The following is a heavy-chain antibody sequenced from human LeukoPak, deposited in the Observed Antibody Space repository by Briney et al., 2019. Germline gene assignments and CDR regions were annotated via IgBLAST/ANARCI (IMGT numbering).Heavy chain of an antibody. J-gene: IGHJ6*03. CDR3: ARXIXEGYSYGWFYYMDV. CDR1: GGSISSYY. D-gene: IGHD5-18*01. Sequence: SETLSLTCTVSGGSISSYYWNWMRQPPGKGMEWIGYIFRSGSTNYNPSLKSRVTISVDTSKNHFSLNLGSVTAAETAVFYCARXIXEGYSYGWFYYMDVWGKGTTVTVSS. V-gene: IGHV4-59*01. CDR2: IFRSGST.